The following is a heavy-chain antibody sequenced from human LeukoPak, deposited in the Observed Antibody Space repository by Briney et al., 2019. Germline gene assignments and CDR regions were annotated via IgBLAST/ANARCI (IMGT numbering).Heavy chain of an antibody. CDR2: INPSGGST. CDR1: GYTFTSYY. J-gene: IGHJ3*02. D-gene: IGHD3-22*01. CDR3: ARVYYYDSSGWDAFDI. V-gene: IGHV1-46*01. Sequence: GASVKVSCKASGYTFTSYYMHWVRQAPGQGLEWMGIINPSGGSTSYAQKFQGRVTMTRDTSTSTVYMELSSLRSEDTAVYYCARVYYYDSSGWDAFDIWGQGTMVTISP.